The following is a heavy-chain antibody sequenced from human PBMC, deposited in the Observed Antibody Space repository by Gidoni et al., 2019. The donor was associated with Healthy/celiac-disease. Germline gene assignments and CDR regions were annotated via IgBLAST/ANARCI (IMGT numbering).Heavy chain of an antibody. V-gene: IGHV3-33*01. CDR1: GFTFSSYG. D-gene: IGHD6-13*01. J-gene: IGHJ4*02. CDR3: ARDSLRAAAGTGGVDY. Sequence: QVQLVESGGGVVQPGRSLRLSCAASGFTFSSYGMHWVRQAPGKGLEWVAVIWYDGSNKYYADSVKGRFTISRDNSKNTLYLQMNSLRAEDTAVYYCARDSLRAAAGTGGVDYWGQGTLVTVSS. CDR2: IWYDGSNK.